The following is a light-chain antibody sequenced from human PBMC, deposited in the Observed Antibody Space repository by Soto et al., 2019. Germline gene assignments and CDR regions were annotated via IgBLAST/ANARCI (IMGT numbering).Light chain of an antibody. V-gene: IGLV1-44*01. J-gene: IGLJ1*01. CDR1: SSNIGGNA. Sequence: QSVLTQPPSASGTPGKRVTISCSGSSSNIGGNAVNWYQQLPGTTPKLLIYSNNQRPSGVPDRFSGSKSGTSASLAISGLQSEDYADYYCAAWDDSLSGYVFGTGTKLTVL. CDR3: AAWDDSLSGYV. CDR2: SNN.